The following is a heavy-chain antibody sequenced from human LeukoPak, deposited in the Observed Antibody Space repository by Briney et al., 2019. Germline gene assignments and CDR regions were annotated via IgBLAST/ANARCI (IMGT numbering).Heavy chain of an antibody. J-gene: IGHJ4*02. CDR1: GFTFSSNG. Sequence: PGGTLRLSCAASGFTFSSNGMSWVRQAPGKGLEWVSSISGNGGSIYYADSVKGRFTISRDNSKNTLYLQMNSLRAEDTAVYYCAKGARTIFSHWGQGTLVTVSS. CDR2: ISGNGGSI. D-gene: IGHD3-9*01. V-gene: IGHV3-23*01. CDR3: AKGARTIFSH.